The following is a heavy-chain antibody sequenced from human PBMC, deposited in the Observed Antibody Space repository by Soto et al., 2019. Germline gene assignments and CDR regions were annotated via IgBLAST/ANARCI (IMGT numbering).Heavy chain of an antibody. V-gene: IGHV1-3*01. Sequence: ASVKVSCKASGYTFTSYAMHWVRQAPGQRLEWMGWINAGNGNTKYSQKFQGRVTITRDTSASTAYMELSSLRSEDTAVYYCARWNRDDYIWGSYRYTYRNAFDIWGQGTMVTVSS. CDR1: GYTFTSYA. CDR3: ARWNRDDYIWGSYRYTYRNAFDI. J-gene: IGHJ3*02. D-gene: IGHD3-16*02. CDR2: INAGNGNT.